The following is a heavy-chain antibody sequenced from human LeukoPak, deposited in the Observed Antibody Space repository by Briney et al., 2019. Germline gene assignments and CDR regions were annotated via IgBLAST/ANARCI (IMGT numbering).Heavy chain of an antibody. CDR1: GFTFRKYW. CDR2: IYSGGST. CDR3: ARDLG. Sequence: GGSLRLSCAPSGFTFRKYWMSWVRQAPGKGPEWVSVIYSGGSTYYADSVKGRFTISRDNSKNTLYLQMNSLRAKDTAVYYCARDLGWDQGTLVTVSS. J-gene: IGHJ4*02. V-gene: IGHV3-53*01.